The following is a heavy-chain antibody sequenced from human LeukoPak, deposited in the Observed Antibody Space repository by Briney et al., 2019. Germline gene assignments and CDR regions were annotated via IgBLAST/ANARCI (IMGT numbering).Heavy chain of an antibody. CDR2: IYHSGST. CDR3: ARDFFCDFWGRKQRYYFDY. CDR1: GYSISSGYY. Sequence: SETLSLTCAVSGYSISSGYYWGWIRQPPGKGLEWIGSIYHSGSTYYNPSLKSRVTISVDTSKNQFSLKLSSVTAADTAVYYCARDFFCDFWGRKQRYYFDYWGQGTLVTVSS. V-gene: IGHV4-38-2*02. D-gene: IGHD3-16*01. J-gene: IGHJ4*02.